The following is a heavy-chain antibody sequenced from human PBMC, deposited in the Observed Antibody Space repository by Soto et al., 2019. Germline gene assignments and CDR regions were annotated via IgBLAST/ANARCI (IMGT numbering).Heavy chain of an antibody. V-gene: IGHV3-33*01. D-gene: IGHD6-13*01. CDR2: IWYDGSNK. J-gene: IGHJ6*02. CDR1: GFTFSSYG. Sequence: PGGSLRLSCAASGFTFSSYGMHWVRQAPGKGLEWVAVIWYDGSNKYYADSVKGRFTISRDNSKNTLYLQMNSLRAEDTAVYYCARDLGTGTAAGKGYYYYYGMDVWGQGTTVTVSS. CDR3: ARDLGTGTAAGKGYYYYYGMDV.